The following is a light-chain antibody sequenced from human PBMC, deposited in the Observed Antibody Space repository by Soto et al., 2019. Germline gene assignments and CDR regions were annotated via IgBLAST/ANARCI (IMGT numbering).Light chain of an antibody. CDR3: QQYYSTPLT. J-gene: IGKJ4*01. Sequence: DIVMTQSPDSLAVSLGERATINCKSSQSVLYSSNNKNYLAWYQQKPGQPPKLLIYWASTRESGVPDGFSGSGSGTDYTRTISSLQAEDVAVYYCQQYYSTPLTFGGGTKVEIK. CDR1: QSVLYSSNNKNY. CDR2: WAS. V-gene: IGKV4-1*01.